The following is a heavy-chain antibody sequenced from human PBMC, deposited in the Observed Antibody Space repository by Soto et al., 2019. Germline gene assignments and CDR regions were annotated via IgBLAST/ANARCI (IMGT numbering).Heavy chain of an antibody. Sequence: GSGPTLVNPTETLTLTCTVSGFSLSNGKVGVSWIRQPPGKALEWLVHIFSNDEKSYRTSLKSRLTISEDTSKSQVVLTMTNVDPVDTATYYCARILFGRSVAGGYFYMDVWGKGTTVTVSS. CDR2: IFSNDEK. CDR1: GFSLSNGKVG. D-gene: IGHD6-19*01. CDR3: ARILFGRSVAGGYFYMDV. J-gene: IGHJ6*03. V-gene: IGHV2-26*01.